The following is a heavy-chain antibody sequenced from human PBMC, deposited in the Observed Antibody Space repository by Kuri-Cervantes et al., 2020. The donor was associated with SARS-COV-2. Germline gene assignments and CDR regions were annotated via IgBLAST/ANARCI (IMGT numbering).Heavy chain of an antibody. D-gene: IGHD3-3*02. CDR3: ARHPNSMSGFDP. Sequence: SETLSLTCTVSGVSISSTSYYWAWIRQPPGKGLEWTGSINYIGNSYRNPSLRSRVIMSVDTSKNQFSVNINSVTAADTAIYFCARHPNSMSGFDPWGQGTLVTISS. V-gene: IGHV4-39*01. CDR1: GVSISSTSYY. J-gene: IGHJ5*02. CDR2: INYIGNS.